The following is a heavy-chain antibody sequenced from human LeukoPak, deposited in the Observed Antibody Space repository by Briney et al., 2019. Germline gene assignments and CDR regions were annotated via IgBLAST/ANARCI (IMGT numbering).Heavy chain of an antibody. CDR2: ISYDGSNK. CDR3: AKNGKYYFDY. J-gene: IGHJ4*02. CDR1: GFTFSSYA. Sequence: GGSLRLSCAASGFTFSSYAMHWVRQAPGKGLEWVAVISYDGSNKYYADSVKGRFTISRDNSKNTLYLQMNSLRAEDTAVYYCAKNGKYYFDYWGQGTLLTVSS. V-gene: IGHV3-30-3*02.